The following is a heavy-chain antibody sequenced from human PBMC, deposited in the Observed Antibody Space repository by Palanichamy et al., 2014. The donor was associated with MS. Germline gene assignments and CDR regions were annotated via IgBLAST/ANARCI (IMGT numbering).Heavy chain of an antibody. D-gene: IGHD3-16*02. Sequence: EVQLVESGGDLIKSGGSLRLSCAVSGFTFKTAWMNWVRQAPGKGLEWVGRIKSKSDGGTTDYAAPVKGRFTISRDDSKDMLYVQMDSLKTEDTGVYYCTTGYSDASHDGYWGQGTLVSVSS. CDR1: GFTFKTAW. V-gene: IGHV3-15*07. J-gene: IGHJ4*02. CDR3: TTGYSDASHDGY. CDR2: IKSKSDGGTT.